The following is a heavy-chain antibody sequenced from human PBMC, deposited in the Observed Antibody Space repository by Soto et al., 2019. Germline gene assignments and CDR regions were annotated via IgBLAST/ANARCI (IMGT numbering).Heavy chain of an antibody. J-gene: IGHJ4*02. CDR2: IYYSGST. D-gene: IGHD4-4*01. CDR1: GGSISSGDYY. CDR3: ARVKDYSNYLYFDY. Sequence: SETLSLTCTVSGGSISSGDYYWSWIRQPPGKGLEWIGYIYYSGSTYYNPSLKSRVTISVDTSKNQFSLKLSSVTAADTAVYYCARVKDYSNYLYFDYWGQGTLVTVSS. V-gene: IGHV4-30-4*01.